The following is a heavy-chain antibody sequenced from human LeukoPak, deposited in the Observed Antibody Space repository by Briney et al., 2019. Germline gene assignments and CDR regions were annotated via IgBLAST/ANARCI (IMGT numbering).Heavy chain of an antibody. CDR3: ARGSLAAAATSWFDP. Sequence: PGGSLRLSCAASGFTFTNYWMSWVRQAPGKGLEWVANIKKDGSGKYYVDSVKGRFTISRDNAYNSLYLQMNSLRAEDTAVYYCARGSLAAAATSWFDPWGQGTLVTVSS. V-gene: IGHV3-7*03. CDR1: GFTFTNYW. CDR2: IKKDGSGK. J-gene: IGHJ5*02. D-gene: IGHD6-13*01.